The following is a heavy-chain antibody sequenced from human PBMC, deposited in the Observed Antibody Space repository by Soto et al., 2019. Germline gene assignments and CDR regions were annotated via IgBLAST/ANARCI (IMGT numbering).Heavy chain of an antibody. Sequence: SETPVLTCAVSGYSISSSNWWGWIRQPPGKGLEWIGYIYYSGTTYYNPSLKSRVTMSVDTSKNQFSLKLTSVTAVDTAVYCCARQPAVAGTLHFDYWGQGTLVT. V-gene: IGHV4-28*01. D-gene: IGHD6-19*01. CDR1: GYSISSSNW. J-gene: IGHJ4*02. CDR3: ARQPAVAGTLHFDY. CDR2: IYYSGTT.